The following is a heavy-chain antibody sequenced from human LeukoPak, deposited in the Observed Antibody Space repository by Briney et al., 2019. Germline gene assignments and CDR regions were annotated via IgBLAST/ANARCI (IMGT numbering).Heavy chain of an antibody. J-gene: IGHJ6*03. CDR1: GYTFTDYY. D-gene: IGHD1-26*01. CDR2: ISSSSRTI. Sequence: GASVKVSCKASGYTFTDYYMHWVRQAPGKGLEWISYISSSSRTIYYADSVKGRFTISRDNAKNSLYLQMNSLRAEDTAVYYCAREWDGGYYYYYYYYMDVWGKGTTVTVSS. V-gene: IGHV3-48*01. CDR3: AREWDGGYYYYYYYYMDV.